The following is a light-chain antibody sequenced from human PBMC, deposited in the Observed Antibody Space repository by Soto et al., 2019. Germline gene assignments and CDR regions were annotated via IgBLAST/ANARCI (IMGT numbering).Light chain of an antibody. V-gene: IGLV2-14*03. CDR1: SSDVGGYNY. Sequence: QSALTQPASMSGSPGQSITISCTGTSSDVGGYNYVSWYRQHPGKAPKLMIYDVNNWPSGVSNRFSGSKSGNTASLTISGLQAEDEADYYCSSHSSRSTLVVFGGGTKLTVL. CDR3: SSHSSRSTLVV. CDR2: DVN. J-gene: IGLJ2*01.